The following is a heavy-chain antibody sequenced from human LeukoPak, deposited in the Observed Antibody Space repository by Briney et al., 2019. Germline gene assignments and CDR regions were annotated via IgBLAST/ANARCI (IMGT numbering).Heavy chain of an antibody. J-gene: IGHJ4*02. Sequence: GGSLRLSCAASGFTFSDYYMSWIRQAPGKGLEWVSYISSSGSNIYYADSVKGRFTISRDNAKNSLYLQMNSLRAEDTAVYYCARGEDDIVVVPAAPHFDYWGQGTLVTVSS. CDR2: ISSSGSNI. CDR3: ARGEDDIVVVPAAPHFDY. V-gene: IGHV3-11*01. D-gene: IGHD2-2*01. CDR1: GFTFSDYY.